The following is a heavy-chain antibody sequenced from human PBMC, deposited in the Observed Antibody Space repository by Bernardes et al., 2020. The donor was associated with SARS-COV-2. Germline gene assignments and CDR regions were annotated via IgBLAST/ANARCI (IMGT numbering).Heavy chain of an antibody. CDR3: ARHGLVPTASDAFDF. D-gene: IGHD6-25*01. Sequence: SETLSLTCAVSGGPVKDFYWSWVRQPPGGGLEWLGYMYYFGHSFYNPALKGRVSMSVDTSKNHFSLNLTSVTAADTAVYYCARHGLVPTASDAFDFWGLGTRVTVSS. V-gene: IGHV4-59*08. CDR1: GGPVKDFY. CDR2: MYYFGHS. J-gene: IGHJ3*01.